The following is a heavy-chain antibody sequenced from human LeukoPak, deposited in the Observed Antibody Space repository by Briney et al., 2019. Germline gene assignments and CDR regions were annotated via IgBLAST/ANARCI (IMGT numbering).Heavy chain of an antibody. CDR1: GYSFTSYW. CDR2: IYPGGSDT. D-gene: IGHD4/OR15-4a*01. J-gene: IGHJ4*02. CDR3: ATSNDY. V-gene: IGHV5-51*01. Sequence: GGSLKISCQGSGYSFTSYWIGWVRKIPGKGLEWMGIIYPGGSDTRFSPSFQGQVTISADKSITTAYLQWSSLKASDTAMYYCATSNDYWGQGTLVTVSS.